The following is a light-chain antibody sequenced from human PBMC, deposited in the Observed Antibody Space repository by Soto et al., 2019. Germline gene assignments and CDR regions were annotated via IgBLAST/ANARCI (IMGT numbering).Light chain of an antibody. Sequence: QSVLTQPASVSGSPGQSITISCTGTSSDDGGYNYVSWYQQHPGKAPKFMIYDVSNRPSGGSNRFSGSKSGNTASLTISGLQAEDEADYYCSSYTTSNTRQIVFGTGTKVTVL. CDR2: DVS. CDR1: SSDDGGYNY. V-gene: IGLV2-14*01. J-gene: IGLJ1*01. CDR3: SSYTTSNTRQIV.